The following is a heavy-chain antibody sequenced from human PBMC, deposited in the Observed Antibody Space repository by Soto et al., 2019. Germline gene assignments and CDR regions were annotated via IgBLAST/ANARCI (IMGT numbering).Heavy chain of an antibody. V-gene: IGHV3-30*18. Sequence: QVQLVESGGGVVQPGRSLRLSCAASGFTFSSYGMHWVRQAPGKGLEWVAVISYDGSNKYYADSVKGRFTISRDNSKNTLYLQMNSLRAEDTAVYYCAKGAVTYYYYGMDVW. CDR1: GFTFSSYG. CDR2: ISYDGSNK. D-gene: IGHD4-17*01. J-gene: IGHJ6*01. CDR3: AKGAVTYYYYGMDV.